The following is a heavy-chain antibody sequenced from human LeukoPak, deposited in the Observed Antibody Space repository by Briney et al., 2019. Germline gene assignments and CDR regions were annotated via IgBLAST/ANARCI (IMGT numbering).Heavy chain of an antibody. CDR1: GGSISSYY. V-gene: IGHV4-59*01. J-gene: IGHJ3*02. CDR3: ARGVTIFGVVTPPYDAFDI. CDR2: IYYSGST. D-gene: IGHD3-3*01. Sequence: KPSETLSLTCTVSGGSISSYYWSWIRQPPGKGLEWIGYIYYSGSTNYNPPLKSRVTISVDTSKSQFSLKLSSVTAADTAVYYCARGVTIFGVVTPPYDAFDIWGQGTMVTVSS.